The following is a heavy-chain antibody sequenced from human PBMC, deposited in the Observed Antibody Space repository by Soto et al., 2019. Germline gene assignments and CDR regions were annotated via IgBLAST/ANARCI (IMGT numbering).Heavy chain of an antibody. J-gene: IGHJ4*02. CDR1: GFSVTNNY. CDR3: ARGRGSTGYLGREHYFDY. D-gene: IGHD3-16*01. CDR2: IDIGGNT. Sequence: EVQMVESGGGVVQPGGSLRLSCAASGFSVTNNYMNWVRQAPGKGLEWVSIIDIGGNTYYADSVKDRLTISRDDSKNTLYLQMDSLRPEDTAVYFCARGRGSTGYLGREHYFDYWGQGTLVTVSP. V-gene: IGHV3-66*01.